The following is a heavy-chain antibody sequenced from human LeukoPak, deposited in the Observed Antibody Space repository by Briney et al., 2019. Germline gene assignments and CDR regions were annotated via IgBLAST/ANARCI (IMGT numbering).Heavy chain of an antibody. Sequence: PGRSLRLSCAASGFTFSSLAMHWVRQAPGKGLEWVAVISIDGSEKYYADSVKGRFTISRDNSKNTLYLQMNSLRGDDTAVYYCANPQSRGYDYLDYWGQGTLVTVSS. CDR3: ANPQSRGYDYLDY. J-gene: IGHJ4*02. D-gene: IGHD5-12*01. V-gene: IGHV3-30*04. CDR1: GFTFSSLA. CDR2: ISIDGSEK.